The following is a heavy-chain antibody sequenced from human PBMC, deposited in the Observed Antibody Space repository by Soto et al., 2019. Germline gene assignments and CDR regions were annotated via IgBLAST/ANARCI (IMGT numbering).Heavy chain of an antibody. Sequence: SETLSLTCTVSGGSIRSYCWTWIRQPPGEGLEWIGCICNSGTTNYNPSLKSRVTISVDTSKNQFSLKLSSVTAADTALYYCARDLTGRGATLDYWGQGTLVTVSS. CDR2: ICNSGTT. V-gene: IGHV4-59*12. J-gene: IGHJ4*02. CDR1: GGSIRSYC. CDR3: ARDLTGRGATLDY. D-gene: IGHD1-26*01.